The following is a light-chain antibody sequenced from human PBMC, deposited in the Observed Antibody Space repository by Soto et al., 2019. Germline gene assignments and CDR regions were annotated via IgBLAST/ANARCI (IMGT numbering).Light chain of an antibody. V-gene: IGKV3-20*01. Sequence: EVVLTQSPGTLSLSPGERTTLSCRASQRISGSYLAWYQQKPGQAPRLLIYAASSRATGIPDRFSGSGSGTDFTLTISRLESEDFAVYYCQQYGSSRWTFGQGTKVDIK. CDR2: AAS. J-gene: IGKJ1*01. CDR1: QRISGSY. CDR3: QQYGSSRWT.